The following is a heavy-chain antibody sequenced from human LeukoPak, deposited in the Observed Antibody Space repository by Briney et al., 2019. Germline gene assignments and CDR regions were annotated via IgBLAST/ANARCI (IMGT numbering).Heavy chain of an antibody. CDR3: AKVRSMAANPSYFDS. CDR1: GFTFSTYA. D-gene: IGHD5-24*01. Sequence: SGGSLRLSCAASGFTFSTYAMSWVRQAPGKGLEWVSVFSSGGGVTHYADSVEGRFTISRDNSKNTLFLQVNSLRAEDTAVYYCAKVRSMAANPSYFDSWGQGTLVTVSS. CDR2: FSSGGGVT. V-gene: IGHV3-23*01. J-gene: IGHJ4*02.